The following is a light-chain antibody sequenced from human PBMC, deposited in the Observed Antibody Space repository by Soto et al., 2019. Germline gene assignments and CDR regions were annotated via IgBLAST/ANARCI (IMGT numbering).Light chain of an antibody. CDR3: MQPLQTPWT. CDR2: LGS. V-gene: IGKV2-28*01. CDR1: QSLLHSNGYNY. J-gene: IGKJ1*01. Sequence: DNVMTQSPLSLPVAPGEPASISCRSSQSLLHSNGYNYLDWYLQKPGQSPQVLIYLGSNRASGVPDRFSGSGSGTDFTLQISRVEAEDVGVYYCMQPLQTPWTFGQGTKVEIK.